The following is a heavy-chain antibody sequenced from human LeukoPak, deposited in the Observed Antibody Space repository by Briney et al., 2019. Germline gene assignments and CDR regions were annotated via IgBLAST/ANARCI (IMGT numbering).Heavy chain of an antibody. CDR1: GFTFDDSG. V-gene: IGHV3-20*04. CDR3: ARDLEPRGSYFVDY. J-gene: IGHJ4*02. Sequence: GGSLRLSCAASGFTFDDSGMSWVRRAPGKGLKWVSSINWNGGSTGYADSVKGRFTISRDNAKNSLYLQMNSLRAEDTAWYYCARDLEPRGSYFVDYWGQGTLVTVSS. CDR2: INWNGGST. D-gene: IGHD1-26*01.